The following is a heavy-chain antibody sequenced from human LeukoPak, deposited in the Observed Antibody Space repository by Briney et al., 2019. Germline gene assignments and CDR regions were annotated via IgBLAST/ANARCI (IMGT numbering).Heavy chain of an antibody. CDR3: ARGDHYYDSSGYQPGDY. Sequence: ASVKVSCKASGYTFTSYYMHWVRQAPGQGLEWMGWINTNSGGTNYAQKFQGRVTMTRDTSISTAYMELSRLRSDDTAVYYCARGDHYYDSSGYQPGDYWGQGTLVTVSS. V-gene: IGHV1-2*02. D-gene: IGHD3-22*01. CDR1: GYTFTSYY. J-gene: IGHJ4*02. CDR2: INTNSGGT.